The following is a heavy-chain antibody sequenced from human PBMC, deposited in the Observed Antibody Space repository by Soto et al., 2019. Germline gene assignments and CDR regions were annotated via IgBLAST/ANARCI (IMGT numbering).Heavy chain of an antibody. CDR2: IYSGGST. CDR3: ARDVLGYCSGGSCFWFDP. J-gene: IGHJ5*02. V-gene: IGHV3-66*01. Sequence: GGSLRLSCAASGFTVSSNYMSWVRQAPGKGLEWVSVIYSGGSTYYADSVKGRFTISRDNSKNTLYLQMNSLRAEDTAVYYCARDVLGYCSGGSCFWFDPSGQGTLVTVSS. D-gene: IGHD2-15*01. CDR1: GFTVSSNY.